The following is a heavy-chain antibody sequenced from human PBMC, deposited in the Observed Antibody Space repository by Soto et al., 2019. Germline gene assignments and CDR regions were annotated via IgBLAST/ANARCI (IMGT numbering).Heavy chain of an antibody. Sequence: QVQLVQSGAEVKKPGASVKVSCKASGYTFTSYYMHWVRQAPGQGLEWMGIINPSGGSTSYAQKLQGRVTMTRDTSTSTVYMELSSLRSEDTAVYYGARGPVTTGTWFDPWGQGTLVTVSS. V-gene: IGHV1-46*01. J-gene: IGHJ5*02. CDR3: ARGPVTTGTWFDP. CDR1: GYTFTSYY. CDR2: INPSGGST. D-gene: IGHD4-17*01.